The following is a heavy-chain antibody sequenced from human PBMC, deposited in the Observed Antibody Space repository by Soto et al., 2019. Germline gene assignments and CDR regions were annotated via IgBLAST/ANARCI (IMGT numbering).Heavy chain of an antibody. Sequence: EVQLLDSGGGLVQPGGSLRLSCAASGFTFSNYAMSWVRQAPGKGLEWVSTISGNGGSTYYADSVKGRFTLSRDNSKNMLLLQINRLIDDDSAVYYCEKRPASIIPFDYWRQGPPVTVSS. CDR1: GFTFSNYA. CDR3: EKRPASIIPFDY. V-gene: IGHV3-23*01. D-gene: IGHD3-3*01. J-gene: IGHJ4*02. CDR2: ISGNGGST.